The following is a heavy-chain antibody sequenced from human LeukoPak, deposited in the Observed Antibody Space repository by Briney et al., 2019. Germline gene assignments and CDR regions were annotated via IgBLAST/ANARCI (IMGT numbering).Heavy chain of an antibody. Sequence: GGSLRLSCAASGFTFSSYWMSWVRQAPGKGLEWVANIKQDGSEKYYVDSVKGRFTISRDNAKNSLYLQMNSLRAEDTAVYYCAKLSGDYLFDYWGQGTLVTVSS. CDR3: AKLSGDYLFDY. J-gene: IGHJ4*02. CDR1: GFTFSSYW. CDR2: IKQDGSEK. D-gene: IGHD2-21*02. V-gene: IGHV3-7*03.